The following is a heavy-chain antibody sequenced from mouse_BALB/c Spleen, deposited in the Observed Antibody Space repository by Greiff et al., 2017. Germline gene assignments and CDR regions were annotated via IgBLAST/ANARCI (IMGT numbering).Heavy chain of an antibody. D-gene: IGHD2-2*01. V-gene: IGHV1-9*01. Sequence: QVQLQQSGAELMKPGASVKISCKATGYTFSSYWIEWVKQRPGHGLEWIGEILPGSGSTNYNEKFKGKATFTAYTSSNTAYMQLSSLTSEDSAVYYCARVIYYGYDDGNYYSMDYWGQGTSVTVSS. CDR1: GYTFSSYW. CDR3: ARVIYYGYDDGNYYSMDY. CDR2: ILPGSGST. J-gene: IGHJ4*01.